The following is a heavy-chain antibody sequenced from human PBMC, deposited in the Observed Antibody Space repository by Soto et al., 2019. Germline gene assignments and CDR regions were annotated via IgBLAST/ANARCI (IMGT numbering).Heavy chain of an antibody. CDR3: ARSVIVVVVAADLYYYGMDV. D-gene: IGHD2-15*01. CDR2: IIPIFGTA. CDR1: GGTFSSYA. Sequence: QVQLVQSGAEVKKPGSSVKVSCKASGGTFSSYAISWVRQAPGQGLEWMGGIIPIFGTANYAQKFQGRVTITADESTSTAYMELSRLRSEDTAVYYCARSVIVVVVAADLYYYGMDVWGQGTTVTVSS. J-gene: IGHJ6*02. V-gene: IGHV1-69*12.